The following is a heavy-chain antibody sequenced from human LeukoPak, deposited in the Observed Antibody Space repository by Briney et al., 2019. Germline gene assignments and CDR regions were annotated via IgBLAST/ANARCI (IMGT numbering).Heavy chain of an antibody. CDR1: GGTFSSYA. V-gene: IGHV1-69*06. D-gene: IGHD1-26*01. Sequence: SVKVSCKASGGTFSSYAISWVRQAPGQGLEWMGGIIPIFGTANYAQKFQGRVTITADKSTSTAYMELSSLRSEDTAVYYCARCGSYTYYFDYWGQGTLVTVSS. CDR2: IIPIFGTA. J-gene: IGHJ4*02. CDR3: ARCGSYTYYFDY.